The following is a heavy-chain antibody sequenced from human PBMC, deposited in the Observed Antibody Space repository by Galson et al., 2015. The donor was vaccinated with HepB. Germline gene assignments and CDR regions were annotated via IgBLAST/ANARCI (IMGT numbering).Heavy chain of an antibody. CDR2: IYSGGST. CDR1: GFTVSSNY. D-gene: IGHD3-10*01. J-gene: IGHJ4*02. V-gene: IGHV3-66*01. Sequence: SLRLSCAASGFTVSSNYMSWVRQAPGKGLEWVSVIYSGGSTYYADSVKGRFTISRDNSKNTLYLQMNSLSAEDTAVYYCARDGGVRGVIKGPIFDYWGQGTLVTVSS. CDR3: ARDGGVRGVIKGPIFDY.